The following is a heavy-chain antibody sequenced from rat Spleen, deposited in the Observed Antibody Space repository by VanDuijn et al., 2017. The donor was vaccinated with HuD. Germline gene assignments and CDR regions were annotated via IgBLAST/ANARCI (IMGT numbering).Heavy chain of an antibody. Sequence: APKKGLEWVASITYEGSSTYYGDSVKGRFTISRDNAKTTLYLQMNSLRSEDTATYYCARHSSTYYVMDAWGQGTSVTVSS. J-gene: IGHJ4*01. V-gene: IGHV5-22*01. CDR3: ARHSSTYYVMDA. CDR2: ITYEGSST. D-gene: IGHD1-2*01.